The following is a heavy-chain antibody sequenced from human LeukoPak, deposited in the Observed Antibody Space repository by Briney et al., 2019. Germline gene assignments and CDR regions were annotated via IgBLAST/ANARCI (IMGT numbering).Heavy chain of an antibody. J-gene: IGHJ4*02. D-gene: IGHD5-18*01. Sequence: GGSLRLSCAASGFTFSSYSMNWVRQAPGKGLEWVSRINSDGSSTSYADSVKGRFTISRDKAKNTLYLQMNSLRAEDTAVYYCARGGGYSYNPFGYWGQGTLVTVSS. CDR2: INSDGSST. CDR1: GFTFSSYS. V-gene: IGHV3-74*01. CDR3: ARGGGYSYNPFGY.